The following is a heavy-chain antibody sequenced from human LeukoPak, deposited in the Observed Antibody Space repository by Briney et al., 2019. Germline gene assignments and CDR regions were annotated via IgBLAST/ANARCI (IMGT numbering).Heavy chain of an antibody. CDR2: IYYSGST. V-gene: IGHV4-59*01. J-gene: IGHJ1*01. CDR1: GGSISSYY. D-gene: IGHD6-13*01. CDR3: ARGGRAYQYFQH. Sequence: SETLSLTCTVSGGSISSYYWSWIRQPPGKGLEWIGYIYYSGSTNYNPSLKSRVTISVDTSKNQFSLKLSSVTAADTAVYYCARGGRAYQYFQHWGQGTLVTVSS.